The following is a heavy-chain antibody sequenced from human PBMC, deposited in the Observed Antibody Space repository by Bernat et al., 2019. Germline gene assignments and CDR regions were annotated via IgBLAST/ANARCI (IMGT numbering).Heavy chain of an antibody. CDR2: IYSGGST. J-gene: IGHJ4*02. CDR1: GFTFDDYG. CDR3: ARVGDRWLLGFDY. D-gene: IGHD3-22*01. Sequence: EVQLVESGGGVVRPGGSLRLSCAASGFTFDDYGMSWVRQAPGKGLEWVSVIYSGGSTYYADSVKGRFTISRDNSKNTLYLQMNSLRAEDTAVYYCARVGDRWLLGFDYWGQGTLVTVSS. V-gene: IGHV3-66*01.